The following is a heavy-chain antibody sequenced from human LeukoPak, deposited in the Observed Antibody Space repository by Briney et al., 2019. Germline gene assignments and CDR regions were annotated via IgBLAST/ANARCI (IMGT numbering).Heavy chain of an antibody. CDR3: ARGGYCSSTSCYPYNWFDP. CDR1: GFTFSDYY. D-gene: IGHD2-2*01. J-gene: IGHJ5*02. CDR2: ISRSGSTI. V-gene: IGHV3-11*01. Sequence: GGSLRLSCAASGFTFSDYYMSWIRQAPGKGLEWGSYISRSGSTIYYADSVKGRFTISRDNAKNSLYLQMNSLRAEDTAVYYCARGGYCSSTSCYPYNWFDPWGQGTLVTVSS.